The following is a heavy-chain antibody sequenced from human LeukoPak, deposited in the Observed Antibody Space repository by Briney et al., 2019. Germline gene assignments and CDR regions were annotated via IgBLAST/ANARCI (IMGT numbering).Heavy chain of an antibody. J-gene: IGHJ6*03. V-gene: IGHV3-23*01. Sequence: HPGGSLRLSCAASGFTFSSYAMSWVRQTPVKGLEWVSVSGSGGSTYYADSVKGRFTISRVNSKNTLYLQMNSLRAEDTAVYYCAKVGKTSGWTPYEGNHYHYMDVWGKGTTVTISS. CDR2: SGSGGST. CDR3: AKVGKTSGWTPYEGNHYHYMDV. D-gene: IGHD6-19*01. CDR1: GFTFSSYA.